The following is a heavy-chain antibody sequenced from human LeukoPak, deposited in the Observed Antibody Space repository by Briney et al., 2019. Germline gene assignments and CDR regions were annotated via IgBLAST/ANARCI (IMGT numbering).Heavy chain of an antibody. Sequence: SETLSLTCTVSGGSISSSSYYWGWIRQPPGKGLEWIGSIYYSGSTYYNPSLKSRVTISVDTSKNQFSLKLSSVIAADTAVYYCARLNFSYSSSSLYYYYGMDVWGQGTTVTVSS. CDR1: GGSISSSSYY. CDR2: IYYSGST. D-gene: IGHD6-6*01. V-gene: IGHV4-39*01. J-gene: IGHJ6*02. CDR3: ARLNFSYSSSSLYYYYGMDV.